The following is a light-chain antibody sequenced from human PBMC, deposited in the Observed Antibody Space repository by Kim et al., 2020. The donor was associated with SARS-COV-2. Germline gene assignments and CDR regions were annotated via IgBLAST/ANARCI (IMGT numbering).Light chain of an antibody. CDR2: YDS. CDR3: QVWDSSSDHVV. Sequence: SYELTQPPSVSVAPGKTARITCGGNNIGSKSVHXYQQKPGQAPVLVIYYDSDRPSGIPERFSGSNSGNTATLTISRVEAGDEADYYCQVWDSSSDHVVFG. V-gene: IGLV3-21*04. CDR1: NIGSKS. J-gene: IGLJ2*01.